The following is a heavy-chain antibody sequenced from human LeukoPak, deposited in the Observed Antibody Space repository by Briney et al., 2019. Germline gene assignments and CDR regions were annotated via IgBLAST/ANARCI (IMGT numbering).Heavy chain of an antibody. CDR3: ARSLGYSYASGGYYFDY. CDR2: IYTSGST. Sequence: SETLSLTCTVSGGSISSYYWSWIRQPVGKGLEWIGRIYTSGSTNYNPSLKSRVTMSVDTSKNQFSLKLSSVTAADTAVYYCARSLGYSYASGGYYFDYWGQGTLVTVSS. D-gene: IGHD5-18*01. J-gene: IGHJ4*02. V-gene: IGHV4-4*07. CDR1: GGSISSYY.